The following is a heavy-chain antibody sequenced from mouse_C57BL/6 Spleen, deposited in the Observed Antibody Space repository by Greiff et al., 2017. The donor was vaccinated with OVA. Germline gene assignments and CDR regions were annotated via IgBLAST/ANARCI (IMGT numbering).Heavy chain of an antibody. D-gene: IGHD1-1*01. CDR1: GYTFTSYW. V-gene: IGHV1-62-3*01. J-gene: IGHJ2*01. CDR3: ARTGSSYRFDY. Sequence: QVQLQQPGAELVKPGASVKLSCKASGYTFTSYWMHWVKQRPGRGLEWIGRIDPNSGSTNYNEKVKGKATFTADTSSNTAYMQLSSLTTEDSAIYYCARTGSSYRFDYWGQGTTLTVSS. CDR2: IDPNSGST.